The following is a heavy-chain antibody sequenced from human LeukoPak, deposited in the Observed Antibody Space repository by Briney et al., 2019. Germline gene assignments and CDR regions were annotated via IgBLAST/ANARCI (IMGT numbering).Heavy chain of an antibody. Sequence: GGSLRLPCAASGFTFSSYSMNWVRQAPGKGLEWVSYISSGSSSIYYADSVKGRFTISRDNAKNSLYLQMTSLRAEDTAVYYCATNYYYMDVWGKGATVTVSS. CDR3: ATNYYYMDV. J-gene: IGHJ6*03. CDR2: ISSGSSSI. V-gene: IGHV3-48*01. CDR1: GFTFSSYS.